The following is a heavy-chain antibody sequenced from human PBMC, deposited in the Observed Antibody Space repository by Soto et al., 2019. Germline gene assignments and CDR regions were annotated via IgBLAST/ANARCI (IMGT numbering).Heavy chain of an antibody. CDR1: GFTFTNYA. D-gene: IGHD3-3*01. Sequence: EVQLLESGGGLVQPGGSLRLSCAASGFTFTNYAMSWVRQAPGKGLEWVSTIGGSGASTYYADSVKGRFTISRGNSKNTIYLQMNRLRAQAPDVYYCAKDHTVVLRFLEWLLYDDYWGQGTLVTVSS. CDR2: IGGSGAST. J-gene: IGHJ4*02. V-gene: IGHV3-23*01. CDR3: AKDHTVVLRFLEWLLYDDY.